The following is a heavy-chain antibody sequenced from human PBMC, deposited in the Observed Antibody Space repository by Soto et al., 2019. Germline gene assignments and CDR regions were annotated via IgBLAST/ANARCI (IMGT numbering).Heavy chain of an antibody. CDR1: GFTVSSNY. V-gene: IGHV3-53*01. CDR3: ARARSGNYFYYGLDV. D-gene: IGHD1-26*01. J-gene: IGHJ6*02. Sequence: GGSLRLSCAASGFTVSSNYMSWVRQAPGKGLEWVSVIYSGGSTNYADSVKGRFTISRGISKNTVYFQMNSLRAEDAAVYYCARARSGNYFYYGLDVWGQGTTVTVSS. CDR2: IYSGGST.